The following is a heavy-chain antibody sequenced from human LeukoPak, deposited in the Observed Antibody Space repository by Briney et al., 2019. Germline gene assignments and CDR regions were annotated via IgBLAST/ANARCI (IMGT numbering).Heavy chain of an antibody. V-gene: IGHV4-59*01. CDR2: IYYSGST. CDR3: ARGYYYDSSGYFLDF. J-gene: IGHJ4*02. Sequence: SETLSLTCTVSGGSISTYYWSWIRQSPGRGLECIGDIYYSGSTKYNPSLKSRVTISVDTSTSQFSLRLSSVTAADTAVYYCARGYYYDSSGYFLDFWGQGTLVTVSS. D-gene: IGHD3-22*01. CDR1: GGSISTYY.